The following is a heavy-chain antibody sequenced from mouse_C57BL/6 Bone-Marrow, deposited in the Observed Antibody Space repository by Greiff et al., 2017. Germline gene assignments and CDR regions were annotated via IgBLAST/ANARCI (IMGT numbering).Heavy chain of an antibody. CDR2: IDPETGGT. CDR1: GYTFTDYE. Sequence: VQLQQSGAELVRPGASVTLSCKASGYTFTDYEMHWVKQTPVHGLEWIGAIDPETGGTAYNQKFKGKAILTAAKSSSTAYMELRSLTSEDSAVYYCTRYYYGSRYYFDYWGQGTTLTVSS. CDR3: TRYYYGSRYYFDY. V-gene: IGHV1-15*01. D-gene: IGHD1-1*01. J-gene: IGHJ2*01.